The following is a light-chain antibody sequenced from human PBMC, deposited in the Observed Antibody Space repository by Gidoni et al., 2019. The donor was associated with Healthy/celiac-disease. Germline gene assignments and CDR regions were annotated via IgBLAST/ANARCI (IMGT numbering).Light chain of an antibody. CDR2: GAS. CDR1: QSVSSN. CDR3: QKYNNWPPIT. Sequence: IVMPQSPATLSVSPGERATLSCRASQSVSSNLAWYQQKPGQAPRLLIYGASTRATGIPARFSGSGSGTEFTLSIRSLQSEDFAVYYCQKYNNWPPITFGQGTRLEIK. V-gene: IGKV3-15*01. J-gene: IGKJ5*01.